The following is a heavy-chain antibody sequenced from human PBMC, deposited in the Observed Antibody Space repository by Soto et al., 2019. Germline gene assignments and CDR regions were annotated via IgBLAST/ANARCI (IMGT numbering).Heavy chain of an antibody. CDR3: AREGYNLNDFDY. D-gene: IGHD1-20*01. V-gene: IGHV1-18*01. CDR1: GYTFTSYG. Sequence: QVQLVQSGAEVKKPGASVKVSCKASGYTFTSYGIIWVRQAPGQGLEWMGWISAYHGNTNYALKLQGRVTMTTDRSTSTSYMELRSLRSYDTAVYYCAREGYNLNDFDYWVQGTLVTVSS. J-gene: IGHJ4*02. CDR2: ISAYHGNT.